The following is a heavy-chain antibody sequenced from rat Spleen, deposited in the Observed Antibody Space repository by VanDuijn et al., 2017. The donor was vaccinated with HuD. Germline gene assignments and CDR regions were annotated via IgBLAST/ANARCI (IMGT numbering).Heavy chain of an antibody. Sequence: QLVESGGGLVQPGRSLKLSCAGSGFPFSDYDMAWVRQAPKKGLEWVASISTSGDSSYYRDSVKGRFIVSRDDAKSTLHLQMDSLRSEDTATYYWSTYGGVRNVFAYWGQGTLGTVSS. CDR3: STYGGVRNVFAY. CDR1: GFPFSDYD. D-gene: IGHD4-1*01. V-gene: IGHV5-27*01. CDR2: ISTSGDSS. J-gene: IGHJ3*01.